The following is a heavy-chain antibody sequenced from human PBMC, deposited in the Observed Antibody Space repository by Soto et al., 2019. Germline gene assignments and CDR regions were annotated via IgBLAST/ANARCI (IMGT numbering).Heavy chain of an antibody. D-gene: IGHD6-6*01. J-gene: IGHJ3*02. CDR3: ATEEQLRRAFDI. CDR1: GYTLTELS. Sequence: ASVKVSCKVSGYTLTELSMHWVRQAPGKGPEWMGGFDPEDGETIYAQKFQGRVTMTEDTSTDTAYMELSSLRSEDTAVYYCATEEQLRRAFDIWGQGTMVNVSS. CDR2: FDPEDGET. V-gene: IGHV1-24*01.